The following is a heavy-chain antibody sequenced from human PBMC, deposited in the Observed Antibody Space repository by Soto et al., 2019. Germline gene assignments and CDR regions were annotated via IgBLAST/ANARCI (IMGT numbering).Heavy chain of an antibody. CDR3: ARGHRGYCSSTSCPPVPFDI. V-gene: IGHV4-31*03. D-gene: IGHD2-2*01. Sequence: QVQLQESGPGLVKPSQTLSLTCTVSGGSISSGGYHWSWIRQHPGKGLEWIGYIYYSGSTYYNPSLKSRVTISVDTSKNQFSLKLSSVTAANTAVYYCARGHRGYCSSTSCPPVPFDIWGQGTMVTVSS. J-gene: IGHJ3*02. CDR2: IYYSGST. CDR1: GGSISSGGYH.